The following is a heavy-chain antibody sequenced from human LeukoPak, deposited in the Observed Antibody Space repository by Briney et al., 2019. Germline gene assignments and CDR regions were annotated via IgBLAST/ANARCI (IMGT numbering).Heavy chain of an antibody. D-gene: IGHD1-26*01. CDR1: GFTFSSYA. V-gene: IGHV3-33*01. J-gene: IGHJ4*02. CDR3: ARNPAGIGDY. CDR2: IWFDGSNK. Sequence: QPGRSLRLSCAASGFTFSSYAMHWVRQAPGKGLEWVAVIWFDGSNKYYADSVKGRFTISRDNSKNTLFLQMNSLRAEDTTVYYCARNPAGIGDYWGQGTLVTVSS.